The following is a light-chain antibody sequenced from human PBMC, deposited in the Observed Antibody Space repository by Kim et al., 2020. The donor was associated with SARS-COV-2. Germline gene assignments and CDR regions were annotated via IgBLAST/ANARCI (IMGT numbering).Light chain of an antibody. Sequence: RVTISCTGSSSNIGAGYDVHWYQQLPGRAPKLLIFADTGRPSGVPDRLSGSKSGTSASLAITGLQAEDEADYYCQSYDSRLSGWVFGGGTKLTVL. V-gene: IGLV1-40*01. CDR1: SSNIGAGYD. CDR3: QSYDSRLSGWV. J-gene: IGLJ3*02. CDR2: ADT.